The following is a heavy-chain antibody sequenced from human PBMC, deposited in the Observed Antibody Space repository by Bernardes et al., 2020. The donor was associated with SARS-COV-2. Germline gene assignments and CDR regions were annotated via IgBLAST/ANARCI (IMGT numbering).Heavy chain of an antibody. CDR2: FVPHYGHP. CDR1: GNSLPAAS. V-gene: IGHV1-24*01. D-gene: IGHD3-3*01. CDR3: ATDSNSGIVIMAWVY. Sequence: ASVKVSCKVSGNSLPAASIYRVRQAPGKGLEWKGSFVPHYGHPIYPQKFQGRITITEDTSTDTAYMELSGLRSEDTAVYYCATDSNSGIVIMAWVYWGQGTLVTVSS. J-gene: IGHJ4*02.